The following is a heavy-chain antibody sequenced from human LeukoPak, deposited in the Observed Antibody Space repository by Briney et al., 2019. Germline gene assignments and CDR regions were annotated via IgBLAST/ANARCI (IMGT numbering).Heavy chain of an antibody. CDR1: GGTFSSYA. D-gene: IGHD2-2*01. Sequence: SVKVSCKASGGTFSSYAISWVRQAPGQGLEWMGGIIPIFGTANYAQKFQGRVTITADESTSTAYMELSSLRSEDTAVYYCASEGYCSSTSCSNYYYYYGMDVWGQGTTVTVSS. V-gene: IGHV1-69*13. CDR2: IIPIFGTA. J-gene: IGHJ6*02. CDR3: ASEGYCSSTSCSNYYYYYGMDV.